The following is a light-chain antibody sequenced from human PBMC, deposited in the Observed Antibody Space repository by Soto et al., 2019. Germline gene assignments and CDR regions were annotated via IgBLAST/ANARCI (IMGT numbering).Light chain of an antibody. J-gene: IGKJ1*01. V-gene: IGKV1-5*01. Sequence: DIQMTQSPSTLSASVGDRVTITSRASRTISFSLAWYQQKPGKAPKLLIYDASTLQSGVPSRFSGSESGTEFILTISGLQPDDFATYYCQQYHGYSLTFGQGTKVEI. CDR3: QQYHGYSLT. CDR1: RTISFS. CDR2: DAS.